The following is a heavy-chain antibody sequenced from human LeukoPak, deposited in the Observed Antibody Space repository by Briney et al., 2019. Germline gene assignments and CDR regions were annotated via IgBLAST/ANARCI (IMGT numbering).Heavy chain of an antibody. V-gene: IGHV1-18*01. J-gene: IGHJ5*02. D-gene: IGHD2-15*01. CDR3: ARVLGYCSGGSCYSSHWFDP. CDR2: ISAYNGNT. Sequence: ASVKVSCKASGYTFTSYGISWVRQAPGQGLEWMGWISAYNGNTNYAQKLQGRVTMTTDTSTSTAYMELRSLRSDDTAVYYCARVLGYCSGGSCYSSHWFDPWGQGTLVTVSS. CDR1: GYTFTSYG.